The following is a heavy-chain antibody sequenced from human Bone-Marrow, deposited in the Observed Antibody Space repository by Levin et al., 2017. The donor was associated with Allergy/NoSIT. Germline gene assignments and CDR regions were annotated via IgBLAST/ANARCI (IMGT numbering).Heavy chain of an antibody. CDR2: IYWNDEK. V-gene: IGHV2-5*01. CDR3: AHRRVGSSFDI. J-gene: IGHJ3*02. D-gene: IGHD1-14*01. Sequence: SGPTLVKPPQTFTLTCTFSGFSLTASGVGGGWIRQPPGKALEWLALIYWNDEKVYSPSLKSRLTITKDTSRNQLVLTMTNMDPVDTATYFCAHRRVGSSFDIWGQGTLVTVSS. CDR1: GFSLTASGVG.